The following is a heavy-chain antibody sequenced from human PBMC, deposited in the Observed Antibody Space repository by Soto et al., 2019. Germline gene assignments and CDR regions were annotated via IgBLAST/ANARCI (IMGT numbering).Heavy chain of an antibody. CDR1: GFTFSSYW. Sequence: GGSLRLSCAASGFTFSSYWMHWVRQAPGKGLVWVSRINSDGSSTSYADSVKGRFTISRDNAKNTLYLQMNSLRAEDTAVYYCARERDYYDSSGYYYPYYFDYWGQGTLVTVSS. D-gene: IGHD3-22*01. V-gene: IGHV3-74*01. J-gene: IGHJ4*02. CDR2: INSDGSST. CDR3: ARERDYYDSSGYYYPYYFDY.